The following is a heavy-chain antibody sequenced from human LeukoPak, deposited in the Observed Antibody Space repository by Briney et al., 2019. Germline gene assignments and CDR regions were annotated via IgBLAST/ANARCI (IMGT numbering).Heavy chain of an antibody. Sequence: PGGSLRLSCAASGFTVSSNYMSWVRQAPGKGLEWVSVIYSGGNTYYADSVKGRFTISRDNSKNTLYLQMNSLRAEDTAVYYCASGYYYYYMDVWGKGTTVTVSS. CDR2: IYSGGNT. J-gene: IGHJ6*03. V-gene: IGHV3-66*02. CDR1: GFTVSSNY. CDR3: ASGYYYYYMDV.